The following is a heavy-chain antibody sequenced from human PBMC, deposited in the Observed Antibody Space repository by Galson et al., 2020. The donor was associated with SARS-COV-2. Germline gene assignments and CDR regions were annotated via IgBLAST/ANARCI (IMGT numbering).Heavy chain of an antibody. Sequence: GESLKISCAASGFTFSGSAMHWVRQASGKGLEWVGRIRSKANSYATAYAASVKVRFTISRDDSKNTAYLQMNSLKTEDTAVYYCTRRARRDGYNPQGDYRGQGTLVTVSS. V-gene: IGHV3-73*01. D-gene: IGHD5-12*01. CDR1: GFTFSGSA. CDR2: IRSKANSYAT. J-gene: IGHJ4*02. CDR3: TRRARRDGYNPQGDY.